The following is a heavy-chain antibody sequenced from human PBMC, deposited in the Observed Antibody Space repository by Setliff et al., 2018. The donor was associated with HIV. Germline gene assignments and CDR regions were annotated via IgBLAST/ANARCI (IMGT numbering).Heavy chain of an antibody. D-gene: IGHD5-12*01. CDR3: ARLKSASGYFGFDS. J-gene: IGHJ4*02. Sequence: KPSETLSLTCSVTGASTSDNIYYWGWIRHSPGKGLEWIASAHYSGAIFYNPSLKSRVTMSVDTSGSRFSLKLTSMTAADTAVYFCARLKSASGYFGFDSWGQGTLVTVSS. CDR2: AHYSGAI. V-gene: IGHV4-39*02. CDR1: GASTSDNIYY.